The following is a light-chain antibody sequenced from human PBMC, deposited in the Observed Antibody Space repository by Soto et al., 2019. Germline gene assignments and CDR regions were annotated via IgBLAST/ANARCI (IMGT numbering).Light chain of an antibody. CDR3: QQSFSPPYT. CDR2: VAS. CDR1: QSISNS. V-gene: IGKV1-39*01. Sequence: DIQMTQSLSSLSASVGDRVTITCRASQSISNSLSWYQQKPGKAPNFLIYVASTLQSGVPSRFSGSGSGTDLTLTISSLQPEDVATYDFQQSFSPPYTFGHVTKVEIK. J-gene: IGKJ2*01.